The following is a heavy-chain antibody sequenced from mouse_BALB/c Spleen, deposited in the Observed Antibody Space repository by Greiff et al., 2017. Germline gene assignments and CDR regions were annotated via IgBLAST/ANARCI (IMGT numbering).Heavy chain of an antibody. Sequence: EVKLQESGAELVRSGASVKLSCTASGFNIKDYYMHWVKQRPEQGLEWIGWIDPENGDTEYAPKFQGKATMTADTSSNTAYLQLSSLTSEDTAVYYCARSNWDGFAYWGQGTLVTVAA. CDR2: IDPENGDT. D-gene: IGHD4-1*01. J-gene: IGHJ3*01. CDR1: GFNIKDYY. V-gene: IGHV14-4*02. CDR3: ARSNWDGFAY.